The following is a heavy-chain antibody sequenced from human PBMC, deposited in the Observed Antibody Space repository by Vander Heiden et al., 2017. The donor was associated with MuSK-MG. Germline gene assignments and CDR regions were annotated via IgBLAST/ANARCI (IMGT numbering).Heavy chain of an antibody. V-gene: IGHV3-23*01. CDR3: AKGSKGVRPYYFDY. Sequence: EVQPLVSGGGLGQPGGSLRLSCAASGLSSTIYAMSWGRQAPGKGLEWFSALSDSGIATYYADSVKGRFTISRDNSKNTLYLQMNSLRAEDTAVYYCAKGSKGVRPYYFDYWGQGTLVTLSS. J-gene: IGHJ4*02. CDR2: LSDSGIAT. D-gene: IGHD3-10*01. CDR1: GLSSTIYA.